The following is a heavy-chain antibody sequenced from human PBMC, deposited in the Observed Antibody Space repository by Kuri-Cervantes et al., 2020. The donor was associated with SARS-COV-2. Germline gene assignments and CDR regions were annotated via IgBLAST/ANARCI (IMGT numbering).Heavy chain of an antibody. V-gene: IGHV3-72*01. D-gene: IGHD3-3*01. CDR2: TSNKANSYTT. CDR3: AREYYDFWSGYFVTGNYYYYMDV. Sequence: GGSLRLSCAASGFTFSGYSMNWVRQAPGKGLEWVGRTSNKANSYTTEYAASVKGRFTISRDDSKNSLYLQMNSLKTEDTAVYYGAREYYDFWSGYFVTGNYYYYMDVWGKGTTVTVSS. J-gene: IGHJ6*03. CDR1: GFTFSGYS.